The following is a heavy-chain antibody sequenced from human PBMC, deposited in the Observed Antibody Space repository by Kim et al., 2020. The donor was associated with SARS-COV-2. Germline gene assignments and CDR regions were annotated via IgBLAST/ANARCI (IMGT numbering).Heavy chain of an antibody. CDR3: ARGELVAAHTPSGYYYGMDV. D-gene: IGHD2-15*01. CDR1: GYTFTSYA. Sequence: ASVKVSCKASGYTFTSYAMNWVRQAPGQGLEWMGWINTNTGNPTYAQGFTGRFVFSLDTSVSTAYLQISSLKAEDTAVYYCARGELVAAHTPSGYYYGMDVWGQGTTVTVSS. V-gene: IGHV7-4-1*02. CDR2: INTNTGNP. J-gene: IGHJ6*02.